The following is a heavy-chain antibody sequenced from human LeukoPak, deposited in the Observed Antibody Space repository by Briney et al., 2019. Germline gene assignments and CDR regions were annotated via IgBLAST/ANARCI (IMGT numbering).Heavy chain of an antibody. Sequence: GGSLRLSCAASGFTVSSNSMSWVRQAPGKGLEWVSFIYSDNTHYSDSVKGRFTISRDNSKNTLYLQMNSLRAEDTAVYYCARLFLKTGPPDAFDIWGQGTMVTVSS. CDR1: GFTVSSNS. J-gene: IGHJ3*02. D-gene: IGHD2-21*01. CDR2: IYSDNT. V-gene: IGHV3-53*01. CDR3: ARLFLKTGPPDAFDI.